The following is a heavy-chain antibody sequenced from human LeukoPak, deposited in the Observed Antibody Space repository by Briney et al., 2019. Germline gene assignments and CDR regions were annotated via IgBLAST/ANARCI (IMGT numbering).Heavy chain of an antibody. CDR3: AKGRSDGDPNDAFDI. Sequence: GESLKISCKGSGYSFTSYWIGWVRQMPGKGLEWMGIIYPGDSDTRYSPSFQGQVTISADKSISTAYLQWSSLKASDTAMYYCAKGRSDGDPNDAFDIWGQGTMVTVSS. J-gene: IGHJ3*02. CDR2: IYPGDSDT. CDR1: GYSFTSYW. D-gene: IGHD4-17*01. V-gene: IGHV5-51*01.